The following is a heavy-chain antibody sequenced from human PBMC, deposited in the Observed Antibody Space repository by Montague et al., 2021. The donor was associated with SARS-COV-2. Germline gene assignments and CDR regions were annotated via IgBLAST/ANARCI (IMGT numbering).Heavy chain of an antibody. CDR2: IDWDDDK. CDR3: ARFSNGSGMGFDY. J-gene: IGHJ4*02. D-gene: IGHD3-10*01. Sequence: PALVKPTQTLTLTCTFSGFSLSTSGMCVSWIRQPPRKALEWLARIDWDDDKYYSTSLKTRLTISKDTSKNQVVLTMTNMDPVDTATYYCARFSNGSGMGFDYWGQGTLVTVSS. V-gene: IGHV2-70*11. CDR1: GFSLSTSGMC.